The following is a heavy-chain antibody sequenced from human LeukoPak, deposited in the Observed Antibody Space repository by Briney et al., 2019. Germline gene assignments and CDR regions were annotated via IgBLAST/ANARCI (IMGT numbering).Heavy chain of an antibody. Sequence: PGGSLRLSCAASGFTLSSYAMGWVRQAPGKGLEWVSLISGSGGSTYYADSVKGRFTTSRDNSKNTLYLQMNSLRAEDTAVYYCAKVPGYIYGPNWFDPWGQGTLVTVSS. D-gene: IGHD5-18*01. V-gene: IGHV3-23*01. CDR1: GFTLSSYA. CDR2: ISGSGGST. CDR3: AKVPGYIYGPNWFDP. J-gene: IGHJ5*02.